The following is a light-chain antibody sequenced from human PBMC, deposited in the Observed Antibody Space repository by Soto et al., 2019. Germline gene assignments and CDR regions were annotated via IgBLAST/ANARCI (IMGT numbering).Light chain of an antibody. J-gene: IGKJ1*01. CDR2: YVS. CDR3: QQGDSFPRT. V-gene: IGKV1-12*01. CDR1: QRLSSG. Sequence: DIQMTQSPSSVSASVGDRVTITCRASQRLSSGLAWYQQKPGRAPKSLIYYVSRLQSGVPPRFSGSGSGTDFTLTISSLQPEDFATYYCQQGDSFPRTFGQGTKVDIK.